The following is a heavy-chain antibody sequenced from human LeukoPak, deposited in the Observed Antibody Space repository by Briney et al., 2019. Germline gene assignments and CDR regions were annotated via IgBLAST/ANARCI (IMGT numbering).Heavy chain of an antibody. Sequence: GGSLRLSCAASGFTFDDYTMHWVRQAPGKGLEWVSLISWDGGSTYYADSVKGRFTISRDNSKNSLYLQMNSLRTEDTALYYCAKDRGQWLGYFDYWGQGTLVTVSS. CDR1: GFTFDDYT. CDR2: ISWDGGST. CDR3: AKDRGQWLGYFDY. V-gene: IGHV3-43*01. D-gene: IGHD6-19*01. J-gene: IGHJ4*02.